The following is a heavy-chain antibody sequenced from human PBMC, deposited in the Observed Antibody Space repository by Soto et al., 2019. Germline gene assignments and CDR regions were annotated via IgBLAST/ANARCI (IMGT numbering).Heavy chain of an antibody. V-gene: IGHV4-31*03. CDR3: ARGSSIVATIRGAFDI. J-gene: IGHJ3*02. Sequence: QVQLQESGPGLVKPSQTLSLTCTVSGGSISSGGYYWSWIRQHPGKGLEWIGYIYYSGSTYYNPSLKSRVTISVDTSKNQFSLKLSSVTAADTAVYYCARGSSIVATIRGAFDIWGQGTMVTVSS. D-gene: IGHD5-12*01. CDR2: IYYSGST. CDR1: GGSISSGGYY.